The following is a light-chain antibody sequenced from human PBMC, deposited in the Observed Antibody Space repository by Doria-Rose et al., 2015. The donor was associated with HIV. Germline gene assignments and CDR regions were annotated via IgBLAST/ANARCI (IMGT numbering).Light chain of an antibody. CDR1: QRFSSTY. J-gene: IGKJ1*01. Sequence: EIELTPSPGTLSLSTGERATLSCRASQRFSSTYLAWYQQKPGQAPSLLIYDGSTRATGIPDRFSASGSGTDSTLTINRLEPEDFALYYCHQYGTSWTFGQGTKVEI. V-gene: IGKV3-20*01. CDR2: DGS. CDR3: HQYGTSWT.